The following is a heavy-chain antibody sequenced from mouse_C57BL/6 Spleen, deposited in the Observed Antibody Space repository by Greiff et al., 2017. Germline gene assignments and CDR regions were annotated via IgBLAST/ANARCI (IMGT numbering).Heavy chain of an antibody. J-gene: IGHJ1*03. D-gene: IGHD5-1*01. CDR1: GYSFTDYN. Sequence: VQLQQSGPELVKPGASVKISCKASGYSFTDYNMNWVKQSNGKSLEWIGVINPNYGTTSYNQKFKGTATLTVDQSSSTAYMQLNSLTSEDSADYYCASTGSTTGYFDVWGTGTTVTVSS. V-gene: IGHV1-39*01. CDR3: ASTGSTTGYFDV. CDR2: INPNYGTT.